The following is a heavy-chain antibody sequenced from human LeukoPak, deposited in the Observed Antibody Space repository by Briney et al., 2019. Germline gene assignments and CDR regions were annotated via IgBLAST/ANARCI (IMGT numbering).Heavy chain of an antibody. CDR1: GFIFTDYY. D-gene: IGHD3-10*01. CDR3: ARDYNC. J-gene: IGHJ4*02. Sequence: GGSLRLSCSASGFIFTDYYMSWIRQAPGKGLEWVSYISPSGTVIYNGDSVKGRFTISRDNAKKSLYLQMNSLRAEDTAVYCCARDYNCWGQGTLVTVSS. CDR2: ISPSGTVI. V-gene: IGHV3-11*01.